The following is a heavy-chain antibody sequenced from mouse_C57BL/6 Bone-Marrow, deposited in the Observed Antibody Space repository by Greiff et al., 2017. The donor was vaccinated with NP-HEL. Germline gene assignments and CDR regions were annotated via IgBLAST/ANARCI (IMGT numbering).Heavy chain of an antibody. CDR2: IRNKANGYTT. Sequence: EVHLVESGGGLVQPGGSLSLSCAASGFTFTDYYMSWVRQPPGKALEWLGFIRNKANGYTTEYSASVKGRFTISRDNSQSILYLQMNALRAEDSATYYCARYPVYDGNPYAMDYWGQGTSVTVSS. CDR3: ARYPVYDGNPYAMDY. V-gene: IGHV7-3*01. CDR1: GFTFTDYY. J-gene: IGHJ4*01. D-gene: IGHD2-1*01.